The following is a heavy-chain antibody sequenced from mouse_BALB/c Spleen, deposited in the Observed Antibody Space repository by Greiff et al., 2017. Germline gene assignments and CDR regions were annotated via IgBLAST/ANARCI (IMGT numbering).Heavy chain of an antibody. D-gene: IGHD1-1*01. V-gene: IGHV5-4*02. J-gene: IGHJ3*01. Sequence: EVMLVESGGGLVKPGGSLKLSCAASGFTFSDYYMYWVRQTPEKRLEWVATISDGGSYTYYPDSVKGRFTISRDNAKNNLYLQMSSLKSEDTAMYYCAREDYGSRSYWGQGTLVTVSA. CDR1: GFTFSDYY. CDR3: AREDYGSRSY. CDR2: ISDGGSYT.